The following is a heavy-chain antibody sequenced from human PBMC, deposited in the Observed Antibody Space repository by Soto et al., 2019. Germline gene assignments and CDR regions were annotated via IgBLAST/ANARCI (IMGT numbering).Heavy chain of an antibody. V-gene: IGHV1-3*01. Sequence: ASVKVSCKASGYTVTDYAIYWVRQAPGQSLEWMGWITPGNDKTRYLEKFQGRVTITWDTSATTAYMELSSLRSEDTAVYYCARGHSGWYYLGDNWGQGTLVTVS. J-gene: IGHJ4*02. CDR1: GYTVTDYA. CDR3: ARGHSGWYYLGDN. D-gene: IGHD6-19*01. CDR2: ITPGNDKT.